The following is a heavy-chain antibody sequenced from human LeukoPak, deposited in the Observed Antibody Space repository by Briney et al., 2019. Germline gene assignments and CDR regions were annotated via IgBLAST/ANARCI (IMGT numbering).Heavy chain of an antibody. J-gene: IGHJ3*02. D-gene: IGHD4-11*01. CDR1: GFTFDDYA. CDR2: ISWNSGSI. V-gene: IGHV3-9*01. CDR3: AKDVRDYQDAFDM. Sequence: GGSLRLSCAASGFTFDDYAMHWVRQAPGKGLEWVSGISWNSGSIGYADSVKGRFTISRDNAKNSLYLQMNSLRAEDTALYYCAKDVRDYQDAFDMWGQGTMVTVSS.